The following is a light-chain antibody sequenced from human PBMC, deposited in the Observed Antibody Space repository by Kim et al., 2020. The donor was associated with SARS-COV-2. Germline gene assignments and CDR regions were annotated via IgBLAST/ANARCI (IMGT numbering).Light chain of an antibody. J-gene: IGLJ2*01. CDR1: SSNIETNF. CDR3: GTWDTSLSAAV. CDR2: DNN. Sequence: GQKVAISCSGSSSNIETNFVAWYRQFPGTPPQLLIYDNNKRPSGIPDRFSGSKSGTSSTLDITGLLTGDEADYYCGTWDTSLSAAVFGGGTQLTVL. V-gene: IGLV1-51*01.